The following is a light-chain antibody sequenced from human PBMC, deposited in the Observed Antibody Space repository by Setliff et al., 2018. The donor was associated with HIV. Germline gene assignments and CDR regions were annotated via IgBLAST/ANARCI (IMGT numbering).Light chain of an antibody. CDR2: ENY. Sequence: QSVLTQPPSISATPGETVIISCSGSNSNIGNNYVSWYHQLPGAAPRLLIYENYKRPSDIPDRFSGSKSGSSATLVITGLQTGDEADYYCGTWDNSLNIGMFGGGTKVTVL. CDR3: GTWDNSLNIGM. V-gene: IGLV1-51*01. CDR1: NSNIGNNY. J-gene: IGLJ3*02.